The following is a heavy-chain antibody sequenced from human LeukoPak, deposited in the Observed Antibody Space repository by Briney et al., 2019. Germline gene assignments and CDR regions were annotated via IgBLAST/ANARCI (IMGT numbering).Heavy chain of an antibody. D-gene: IGHD5-12*01. CDR2: ISSSSSYI. V-gene: IGHV3-21*01. J-gene: IGHJ3*02. CDR1: GFTFSSYS. CDR3: ARDIVATSGEAFDI. Sequence: GGSLRLSCAASGFTFSSYSMNWVRQAPGKGLEWVSSISSSSSYIYYADSVKGRFTIFRDNAKNSLYLQMNSLRAEDTAVYYCARDIVATSGEAFDIWGQGTMVTVSS.